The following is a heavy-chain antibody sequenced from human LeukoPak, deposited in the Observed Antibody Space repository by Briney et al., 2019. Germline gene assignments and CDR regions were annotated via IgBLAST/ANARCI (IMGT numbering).Heavy chain of an antibody. CDR2: IRPDASKE. Sequence: GGSLRLSCAASGFTFSSYGMHWVRQAPGKGLEWVAFIRPDASKEYHADSVKGRLFISRDNSKKILYLQMNSLRVEDTATYYCARGTPSSSGWLYYGMDVWGQGTTVTVSS. D-gene: IGHD6-19*01. J-gene: IGHJ6*02. V-gene: IGHV3-30*02. CDR1: GFTFSSYG. CDR3: ARGTPSSSGWLYYGMDV.